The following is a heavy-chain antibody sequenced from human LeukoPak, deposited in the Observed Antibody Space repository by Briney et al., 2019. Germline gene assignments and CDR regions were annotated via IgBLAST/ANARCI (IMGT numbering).Heavy chain of an antibody. CDR3: ARDSWARAYDIDH. D-gene: IGHD5-12*01. CDR1: GFTFTNYA. J-gene: IGHJ5*02. Sequence: ASVRVSCKASGFTFTNYAISWVRQAPGQGLEWLAWISVDNGNTNYIRNLQGRVTLTTDTSTSTAYMELRNLRSDDTAVYYCARDSWARAYDIDHWGQGTLVTVSS. CDR2: ISVDNGNT. V-gene: IGHV1-18*01.